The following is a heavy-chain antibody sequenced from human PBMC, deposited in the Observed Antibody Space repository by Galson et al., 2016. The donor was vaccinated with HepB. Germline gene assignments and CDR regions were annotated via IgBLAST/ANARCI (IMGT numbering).Heavy chain of an antibody. V-gene: IGHV3-21*01. CDR2: ISDTSNYI. J-gene: IGHJ4*02. CDR1: GFTFSTYS. CDR3: ANGNHAAHSS. Sequence: SLRLSCAASGFTFSTYSMTWVRQAPGKGLEWVSSISDTSNYIYHADSVKGRFTVSRDNAKNSLYLQMNSLRTEDTAVYYCANGNHAAHSSWGQGTLVTVSS. D-gene: IGHD1-14*01.